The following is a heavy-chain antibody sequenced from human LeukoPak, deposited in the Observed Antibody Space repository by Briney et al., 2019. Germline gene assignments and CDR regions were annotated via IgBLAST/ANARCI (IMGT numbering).Heavy chain of an antibody. Sequence: PSETLSLTCTVSGGSISSSSYYWGWIRQPPGKGQEWIGSIYYSGSTYYNPSLKSRVTISVDTSKNQFSLKLSSVTAADTAVYYCARAGGGATVVTPEWYFDLWGRGTLVTVSS. J-gene: IGHJ2*01. D-gene: IGHD4-23*01. CDR1: GGSISSSSYY. CDR2: IYYSGST. V-gene: IGHV4-39*07. CDR3: ARAGGGATVVTPEWYFDL.